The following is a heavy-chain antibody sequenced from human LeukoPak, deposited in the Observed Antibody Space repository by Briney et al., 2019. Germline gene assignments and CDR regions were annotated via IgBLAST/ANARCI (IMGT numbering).Heavy chain of an antibody. V-gene: IGHV3-23*01. CDR2: ISGSGGST. CDR3: AKVIAAAGMAY. Sequence: GGSLRLSCAASGFTFSNYAMSWVRQAPGKGLEWVSAISGSGGSTYYADSVKGRFTISRDNSKNTLYLQMNSLRAEDTAVYYCAKVIAAAGMAYWGQGTLVTVSS. CDR1: GFTFSNYA. D-gene: IGHD6-13*01. J-gene: IGHJ4*02.